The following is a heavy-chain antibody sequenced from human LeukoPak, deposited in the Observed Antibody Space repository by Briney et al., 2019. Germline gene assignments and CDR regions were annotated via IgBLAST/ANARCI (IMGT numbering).Heavy chain of an antibody. J-gene: IGHJ3*02. CDR3: ARDRVDAFDI. V-gene: IGHV3-48*03. CDR1: GFTFSSYE. Sequence: GGSLGLSCAASGFTFSSYEMNWVRQAPGKGLEWVSYISSSGSTIYYADSVKGRFTISRDNAKNSLYLQMNSLRAEDTAVYYCARDRVDAFDIWGQGTMVTVSS. D-gene: IGHD2-2*01. CDR2: ISSSGSTI.